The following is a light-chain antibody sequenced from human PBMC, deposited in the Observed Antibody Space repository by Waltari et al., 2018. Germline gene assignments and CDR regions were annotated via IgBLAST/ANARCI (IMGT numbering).Light chain of an antibody. Sequence: DIQMTQSPSSLSASVGDTVTITCRASQGISNSLARYQQKPGEAPKLLLSAASRLESGVPSRFSGSGSGTDYTLTISRLQPEDLATYFCQLYYGDSLTFGGGTKVEIK. J-gene: IGKJ4*01. CDR3: QLYYGDSLT. CDR1: QGISNS. CDR2: AAS. V-gene: IGKV1-NL1*01.